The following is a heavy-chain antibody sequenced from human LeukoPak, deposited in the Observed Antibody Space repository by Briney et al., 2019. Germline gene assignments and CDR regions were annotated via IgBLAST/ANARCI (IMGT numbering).Heavy chain of an antibody. Sequence: ASVKVSCKASGYTFTSYYMHWVRQAPGQGLEWMGWMNPHSGNTGYAQNFQGRVTMTRNTSISTAYMELRSLRSEDTAVYYCARLSSHYGDYKVDPWGQGTLVTVSS. CDR3: ARLSSHYGDYKVDP. J-gene: IGHJ5*02. D-gene: IGHD4-17*01. CDR2: MNPHSGNT. CDR1: GYTFTSYY. V-gene: IGHV1-8*01.